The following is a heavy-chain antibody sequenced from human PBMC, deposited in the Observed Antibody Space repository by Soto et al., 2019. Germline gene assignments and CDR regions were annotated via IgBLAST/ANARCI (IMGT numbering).Heavy chain of an antibody. Sequence: SETLSLTCAVSGGSISSGGYSWSWIRQPPGKGLELIGYIYHSASTYYNPSLKSRVTISVDRSKNQLSLKLSSVTAADTAVYYCARDQGVGYSGYDYYYYYGMDVWGQGTTVTVSS. CDR1: GGSISSGGYS. CDR3: ARDQGVGYSGYDYYYYYGMDV. CDR2: IYHSAST. V-gene: IGHV4-30-2*01. J-gene: IGHJ6*02. D-gene: IGHD5-12*01.